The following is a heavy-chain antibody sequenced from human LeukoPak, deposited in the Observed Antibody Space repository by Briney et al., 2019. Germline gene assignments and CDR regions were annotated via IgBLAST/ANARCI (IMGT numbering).Heavy chain of an antibody. CDR2: ISSSSSYI. J-gene: IGHJ4*02. CDR1: GFTFSSYS. D-gene: IGHD2-2*03. V-gene: IGHV3-21*01. Sequence: GGSLRLSCAASGFTFSSYSMNWVRQAPGKGLEWVSSISSSSSYIYYADSVKGRFTIPRDNAKNSLYLQMNCLRAEDTAVYYCARDGYCSSTSCYPYYFDYWGQGTLVTVSS. CDR3: ARDGYCSSTSCYPYYFDY.